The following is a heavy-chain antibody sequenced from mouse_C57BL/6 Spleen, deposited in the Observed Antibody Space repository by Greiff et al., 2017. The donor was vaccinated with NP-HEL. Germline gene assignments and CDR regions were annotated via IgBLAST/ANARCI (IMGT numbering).Heavy chain of an antibody. CDR2: IHPNSGST. D-gene: IGHD2-5*01. V-gene: IGHV1-64*01. CDR1: GYTFTSYW. J-gene: IGHJ2*01. Sequence: VQLQQPGAELVKPGASVKLSCKASGYTFTSYWMHWVKQRPGQGLEWIGMIHPNSGSTNYNEKFKSKATLTVDKSSSTAYMQLSSLTSEDSAVYYCAREDYSNSPFDYWGQGTTLTVSS. CDR3: AREDYSNSPFDY.